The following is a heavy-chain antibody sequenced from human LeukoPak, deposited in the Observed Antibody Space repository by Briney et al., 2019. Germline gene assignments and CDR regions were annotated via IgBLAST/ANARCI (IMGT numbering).Heavy chain of an antibody. V-gene: IGHV3-48*03. CDR1: GFTFSSYE. J-gene: IGHJ6*02. CDR2: ISSSGSTI. Sequence: PGGSLRLSCAASGFTFSSYEMNWVRQAPGKGLEWVSYISSSGSTIYYADSVKGRFTISRDNARNSLYLQMNSLRAEDTAVYYCARGYCSSTSCYTHYYYYYGMDVWGQGTTVTVSS. CDR3: ARGYCSSTSCYTHYYYYYGMDV. D-gene: IGHD2-2*02.